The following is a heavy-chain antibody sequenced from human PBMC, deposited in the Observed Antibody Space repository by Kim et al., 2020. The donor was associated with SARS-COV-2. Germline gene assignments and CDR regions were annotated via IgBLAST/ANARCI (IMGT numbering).Heavy chain of an antibody. CDR3: TSGPYYYDSAAYYHDY. CDR2: IRSKRYGETT. Sequence: GGSLRLSCTTSGLNFGDYAMSWFRQAPGKGLEWVAFIRSKRYGETTEYAASVKGRFTISRDDSKRIAYLQMNGLKTEDTAVYSCTSGPYYYDSAAYYHDYWGQGTLVAVSA. CDR1: GLNFGDYA. D-gene: IGHD3-22*01. V-gene: IGHV3-49*03. J-gene: IGHJ4*02.